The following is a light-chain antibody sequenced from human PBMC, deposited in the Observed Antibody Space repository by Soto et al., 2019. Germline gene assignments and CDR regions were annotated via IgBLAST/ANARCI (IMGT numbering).Light chain of an antibody. V-gene: IGKV3-11*01. CDR1: QSVNSY. Sequence: EVVLTQSPVTLSLTTGERATLSCRASQSVNSYLAWYQQKPGQAPRLLIYDISNRPTGIPARFSGSGSGTDFTLTISSLEPEDFAVYYCQQRNYWQVTFGQGTLLEIK. J-gene: IGKJ5*01. CDR2: DIS. CDR3: QQRNYWQVT.